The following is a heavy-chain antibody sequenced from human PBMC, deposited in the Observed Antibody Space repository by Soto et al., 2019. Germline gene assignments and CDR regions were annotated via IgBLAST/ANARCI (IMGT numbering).Heavy chain of an antibody. J-gene: IGHJ5*02. Sequence: SETLSLTCAVYGGSFSGYYWSWIRQPPGKGLEWIGEINHSGSTNYNPSLKSRVTISVDTSKNQFSLKLSSVTAADTAVYYCARGSKVSVKEYGSGSPATNWFDAWVQGNLVS. V-gene: IGHV4-34*01. CDR2: INHSGST. D-gene: IGHD3-10*01. CDR3: ARGSKVSVKEYGSGSPATNWFDA. CDR1: GGSFSGYY.